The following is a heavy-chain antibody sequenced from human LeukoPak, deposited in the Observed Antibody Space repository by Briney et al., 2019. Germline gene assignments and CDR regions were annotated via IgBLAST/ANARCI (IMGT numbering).Heavy chain of an antibody. D-gene: IGHD6-13*01. CDR1: GYTLTELS. J-gene: IGHJ6*02. CDR2: FDPEDGEA. V-gene: IGHV1-24*01. CDR3: ATDSSSLNYGMDV. Sequence: ASVKVSCKVSGYTLTELSMHWVRQAPGKGREWMGGFDPEDGEAIYAQKFQGGVTMTEDTSTDTAYMELSSLRSEDTAVYYCATDSSSLNYGMDVWGQGTTVTVSS.